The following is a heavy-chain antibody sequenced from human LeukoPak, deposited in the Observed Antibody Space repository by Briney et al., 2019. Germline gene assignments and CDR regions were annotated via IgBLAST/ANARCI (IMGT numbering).Heavy chain of an antibody. Sequence: PSETLSLTCNVSGGSIINDYWSWVRQPPGKGLEWMGRIYASGSTNYNTSLKSRVTTSVDKSKNQLSLKLRSLTAGDAAVYYCGRVAPAGTTIDSWGQGTLVIVSS. J-gene: IGHJ4*02. D-gene: IGHD3-10*01. V-gene: IGHV4-4*07. CDR1: GGSIINDY. CDR3: GRVAPAGTTIDS. CDR2: IYASGST.